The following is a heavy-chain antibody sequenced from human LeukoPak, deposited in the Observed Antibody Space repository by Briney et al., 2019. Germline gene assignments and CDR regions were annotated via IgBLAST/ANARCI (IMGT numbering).Heavy chain of an antibody. Sequence: PGGSLRLSCAASGFPFNAYWMTWVRQAPGWGLEWVANIRQDGDTKYYVDSVKGRFTISRDNAMNSLYLQMNSLRAEDTAIYYCARSLPYGTTWYGRSDFWGQGTLVTVSS. CDR3: ARSLPYGTTWYGRSDF. D-gene: IGHD6-13*01. V-gene: IGHV3-7*03. CDR1: GFPFNAYW. J-gene: IGHJ4*02. CDR2: IRQDGDTK.